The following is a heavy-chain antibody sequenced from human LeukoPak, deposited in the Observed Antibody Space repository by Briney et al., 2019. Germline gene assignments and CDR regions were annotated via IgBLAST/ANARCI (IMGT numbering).Heavy chain of an antibody. V-gene: IGHV4-59*08. D-gene: IGHD2-21*02. CDR2: IYYSGST. CDR3: ARTYCGGDCNDAFDI. CDR1: GGSISSYY. Sequence: KPSGTLSLTCTVSGGSISSYYWSWIRQPPGKGLEWIGYIYYSGSTNYDPSLKSRVTISVDTSKNQFSLKLSSVTAADTAVYYCARTYCGGDCNDAFDIWGQGTMVTVSS. J-gene: IGHJ3*02.